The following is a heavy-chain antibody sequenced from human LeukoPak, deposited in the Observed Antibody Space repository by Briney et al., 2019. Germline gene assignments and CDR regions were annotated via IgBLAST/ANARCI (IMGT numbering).Heavy chain of an antibody. CDR1: GYSFTAFY. D-gene: IGHD4-23*01. CDR2: IHPRRGDT. Sequence: ASVKVSCKTSGYSFTAFYIHWVRQAPGQGLEWMGWIHPRRGDTNYAQKFQGRVTMTRDTSISTAYMELSRLRSDDTAVYHCARDAVDYGGNPYYFDYWGQGTLVTVSS. J-gene: IGHJ4*02. CDR3: ARDAVDYGGNPYYFDY. V-gene: IGHV1-2*02.